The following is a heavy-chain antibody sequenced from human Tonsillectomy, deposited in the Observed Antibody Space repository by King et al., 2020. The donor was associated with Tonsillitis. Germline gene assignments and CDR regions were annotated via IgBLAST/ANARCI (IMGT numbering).Heavy chain of an antibody. CDR2: ISAYNGNT. D-gene: IGHD5-12*01. J-gene: IGHJ4*02. CDR1: GYTFTSYG. V-gene: IGHV1-18*01. Sequence: QLVQSGAEVKKPGASVKVSCKASGYTFTSYGLSWVRQAPGQGREWMGWISAYNGNTNYAQKLQGRVTMTTDTSTSTAYMDVRSVRSDVTAVYYCARDRVATSTFDYWGQGTLVTVSS. CDR3: ARDRVATSTFDY.